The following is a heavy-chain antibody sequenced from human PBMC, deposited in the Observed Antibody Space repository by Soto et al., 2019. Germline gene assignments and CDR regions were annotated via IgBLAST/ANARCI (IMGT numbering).Heavy chain of an antibody. CDR2: ISGSDGST. CDR3: ARRSSSWYFDY. CDR1: GFTFSSYA. D-gene: IGHD6-13*01. V-gene: IGHV3-23*01. Sequence: PGGSLRLSCAASGFTFSSYAMNWVRQAPGKGLEWVSVISGSDGSTYYADSVKGRFTISRDNSKNTLNLQMNSLRAEDTAVYYYARRSSSWYFDYWGQGTPVTVSS. J-gene: IGHJ4*02.